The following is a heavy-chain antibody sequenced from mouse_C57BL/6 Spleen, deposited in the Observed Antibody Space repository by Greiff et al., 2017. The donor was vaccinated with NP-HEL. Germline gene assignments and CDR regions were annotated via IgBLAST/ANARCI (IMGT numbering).Heavy chain of an antibody. CDR2: IYPRGGDT. D-gene: IGHD2-4*01. Sequence: VKLLQSGPELARPGASVKLSCKASGYAFTSSGISWVKQRTGKGLEWIGRIYPRGGDTYYNGKFKGKATLTSDKSSSTAYIELRSLTSDDSAVVFCSRSHYDYPIDYWGQGTSVTVSS. CDR3: SRSHYDYPIDY. V-gene: IGHV1-81*01. CDR1: GYAFTSSG. J-gene: IGHJ4*01.